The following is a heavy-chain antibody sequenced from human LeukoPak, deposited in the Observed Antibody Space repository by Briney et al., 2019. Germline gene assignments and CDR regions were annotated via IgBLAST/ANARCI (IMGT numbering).Heavy chain of an antibody. Sequence: GGSLRLSCAASGFTFSSYGMHWVRQAPGKGLEWVAVISYDGSNKYYADSVKGRFTISRDNSKNTLYLQMNSLRAEDTAVYYCAKEAYRYYDILTGYYNGGASHFDYWGQGTLVTVSS. J-gene: IGHJ4*02. D-gene: IGHD3-9*01. CDR1: GFTFSSYG. CDR3: AKEAYRYYDILTGYYNGGASHFDY. CDR2: ISYDGSNK. V-gene: IGHV3-30*18.